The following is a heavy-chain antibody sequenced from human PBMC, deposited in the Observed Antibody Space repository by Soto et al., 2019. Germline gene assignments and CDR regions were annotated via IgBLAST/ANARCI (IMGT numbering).Heavy chain of an antibody. CDR2: IVVGSGNT. CDR1: GFTFTNSA. J-gene: IGHJ4*02. Sequence: SVKVSCKASGFTFTNSAMQWVRQARGQSLEWIGWIVVGSGNTNYAQKFQGRVTITRDTSASTAYMELSSLRSEDTAVYYCARDYYKYYDSSGYYRSPAYWGQGTLVTVSS. CDR3: ARDYYKYYDSSGYYRSPAY. D-gene: IGHD3-22*01. V-gene: IGHV1-58*02.